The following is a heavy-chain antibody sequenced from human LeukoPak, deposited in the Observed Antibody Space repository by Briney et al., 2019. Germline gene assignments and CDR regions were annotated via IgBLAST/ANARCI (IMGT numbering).Heavy chain of an antibody. CDR3: ARAKLGYSSGWSDY. Sequence: ASVKVSCKASGYTFTSYDINWVRQATGQGLEWMGWMNPNSGSTGYAQKFQGRVTITRNTSISTAYMELSSLRSEDTAVYYCARAKLGYSSGWSDYWGQGTLVTVSS. J-gene: IGHJ4*02. CDR2: MNPNSGST. CDR1: GYTFTSYD. V-gene: IGHV1-8*03. D-gene: IGHD6-19*01.